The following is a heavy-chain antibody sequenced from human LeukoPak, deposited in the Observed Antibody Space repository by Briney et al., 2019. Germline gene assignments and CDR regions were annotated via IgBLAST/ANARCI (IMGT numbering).Heavy chain of an antibody. D-gene: IGHD4-17*01. J-gene: IGHJ5*02. CDR3: ARESSPGIGDYGRKNWFDP. V-gene: IGHV1-46*01. CDR2: INPSGGTT. CDR1: GYNFISYY. Sequence: GSVKVSCKASGYNFISYYMHWVRQAPGQGLEWMGIINPSGGTTIYTQKFQGRVTMTRDTSTSTVFIELSSLRSEDTAVYYCARESSPGIGDYGRKNWFDPWGQGTLVIVSS.